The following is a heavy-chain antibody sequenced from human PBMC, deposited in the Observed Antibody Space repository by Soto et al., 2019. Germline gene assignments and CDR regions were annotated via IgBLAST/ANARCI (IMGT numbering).Heavy chain of an antibody. Sequence: QVQLVQSGAEVRKPGSSVKVSCHSSGDSFNEYPVTWVRQAPGQGLEWMGGTIPVSGTTNYAQEFQGRVTITADVSTSTVYMELSSLKYEDTALYYCASSYGVSWYGDFWGQGTLVTVSS. J-gene: IGHJ4*02. CDR3: ASSYGVSWYGDF. D-gene: IGHD6-13*01. V-gene: IGHV1-69*01. CDR1: GDSFNEYP. CDR2: TIPVSGTT.